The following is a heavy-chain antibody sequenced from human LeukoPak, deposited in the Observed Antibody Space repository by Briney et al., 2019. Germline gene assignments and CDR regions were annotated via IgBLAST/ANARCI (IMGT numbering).Heavy chain of an antibody. J-gene: IGHJ6*02. CDR3: ARDQTITIFGAVITGSSYGMDV. CDR1: GYTFTSYG. V-gene: IGHV1-18*01. D-gene: IGHD3-3*01. Sequence: ASVKVSCKASGYTFTSYGISWLRQAPGQGLEWMGWISAYNGNTNYAQKLQGRVTMTTDTSTSTAYMELRSLRSDDTAVYYCARDQTITIFGAVITGSSYGMDVWGQGTTVTVSS. CDR2: ISAYNGNT.